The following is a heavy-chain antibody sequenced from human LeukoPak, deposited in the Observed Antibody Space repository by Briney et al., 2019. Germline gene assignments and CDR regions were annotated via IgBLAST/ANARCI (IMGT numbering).Heavy chain of an antibody. CDR3: SRHGIYCFDY. V-gene: IGHV3-53*01. CDR2: IHPGDNT. CDR1: GFTVNNNY. Sequence: PGGSLRLSCAASGFTVNNNYMNWVRQAPGKGLEWVSGIHPGDNTYYADSVKGRFTISRDNAKNSLYLQMNSLRAEDTAVYYCSRHGIYCFDYWGQGALVAVSS. J-gene: IGHJ4*02. D-gene: IGHD1-1*01.